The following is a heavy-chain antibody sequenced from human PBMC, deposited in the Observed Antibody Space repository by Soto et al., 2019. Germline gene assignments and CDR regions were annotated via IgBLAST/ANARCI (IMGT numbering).Heavy chain of an antibody. CDR2: IYWDNDK. V-gene: IGHV2-5*02. Sequence: QITLKESGPTLVKPTQTLTLTCTFSGFSLNTGGVGVGWIRQPPGEALEWLALIYWDNDKRYSPSLESRLTITKDTSKNQVVLTMPNMDPVDTATYYCAHSRCGGDCLQSYSSHYYYGMDVWGQGTTVTVSS. CDR3: AHSRCGGDCLQSYSSHYYYGMDV. D-gene: IGHD2-21*02. CDR1: GFSLNTGGVG. J-gene: IGHJ6*02.